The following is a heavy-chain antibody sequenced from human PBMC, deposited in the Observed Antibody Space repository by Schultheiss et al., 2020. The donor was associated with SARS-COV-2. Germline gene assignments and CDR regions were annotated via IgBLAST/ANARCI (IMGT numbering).Heavy chain of an antibody. V-gene: IGHV4-59*01. Sequence: SETLSLTCTVSGGSISSYYWSWIRQPPGKGLEWIGSIYHSGSTYYNPSLKSRVTISVDTSKNQFSLKLSSVTAADTAVYYCARDYGSSGWFDPWGQGTLVTVSS. J-gene: IGHJ5*02. D-gene: IGHD6-13*01. CDR3: ARDYGSSGWFDP. CDR1: GGSISSYY. CDR2: IYHSGST.